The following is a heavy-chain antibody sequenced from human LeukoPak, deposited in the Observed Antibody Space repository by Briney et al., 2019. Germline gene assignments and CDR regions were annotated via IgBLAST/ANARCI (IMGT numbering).Heavy chain of an antibody. CDR3: ARESFSVGAAAGFDY. CDR2: INTNTGNP. J-gene: IGHJ4*02. Sequence: ASVKVSCKASGYTFTSYAMNWVRQAPGQGLEWMGWINTNTGNPTYAQGFTGRFVFSLDTSVSTAYLQISSLKAEDTAVYYCARESFSVGAAAGFDYWGQGTLVTVSS. CDR1: GYTFTSYA. D-gene: IGHD6-13*01. V-gene: IGHV7-4-1*02.